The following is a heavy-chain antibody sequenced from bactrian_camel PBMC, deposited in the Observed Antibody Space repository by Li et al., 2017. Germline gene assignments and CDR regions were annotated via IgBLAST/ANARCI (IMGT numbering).Heavy chain of an antibody. Sequence: DVQLVESGGGLVQPGGSLRLSCAASGFTFSRYGMDWVRQAPGKERELVARIISDGTTYYADSVKGRFTISQDNAKNTVYLQMSNLKPEDTAMYYCAADQTFDKLCTYCHTEDCFSYFGQGTQVTVS. J-gene: IGHJ4*01. V-gene: IGHV3S10*01. CDR2: IISDGTT. D-gene: IGHD3*01. CDR1: GFTFSRYG.